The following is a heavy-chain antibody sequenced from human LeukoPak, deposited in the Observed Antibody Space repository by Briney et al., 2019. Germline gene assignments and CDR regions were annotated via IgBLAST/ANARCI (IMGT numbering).Heavy chain of an antibody. CDR1: GGSITNYY. J-gene: IGHJ6*03. Sequence: SETLSLTCTVSGGSITNYYWTWIRQPPGKGLEWIGYIHYSGNTNYNPSLKSRVTISVDTSKNQFSLKLSSVTAADTAVYYCARASITYYYYYYMGVWGKGTTVTVSS. CDR2: IHYSGNT. V-gene: IGHV4-59*01. CDR3: ARASITYYYYYYMGV. D-gene: IGHD1-14*01.